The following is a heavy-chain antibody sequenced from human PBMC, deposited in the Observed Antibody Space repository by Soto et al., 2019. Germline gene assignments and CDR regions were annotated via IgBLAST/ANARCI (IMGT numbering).Heavy chain of an antibody. Sequence: PSDTLSLTCAVSGASISSDNWWSWVRQPPGKGMEWIGGIYHSGSTNFNPSLKSRVTISVDKSKNQFSLKLSSVTAADTAIYYCGRVSASVMLRGVVINWGQGTTVTVSS. CDR3: GRVSASVMLRGVVIN. CDR2: IYHSGST. V-gene: IGHV4-4*02. D-gene: IGHD3-10*01. J-gene: IGHJ6*02. CDR1: GASISSDNW.